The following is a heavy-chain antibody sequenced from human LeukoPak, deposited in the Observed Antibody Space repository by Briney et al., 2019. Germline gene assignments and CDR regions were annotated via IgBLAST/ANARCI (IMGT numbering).Heavy chain of an antibody. Sequence: SGGSLRLSCAASGFTFSDYYMSWIRQAPGKGLEWVSYISSSGSTIYYADSVKGRFTISRDNAKNSLYLQMNSLRAEDTAVYYCARDRLKNIAVADFDYWGQGTLVTVSS. CDR1: GFTFSDYY. CDR3: ARDRLKNIAVADFDY. CDR2: ISSSGSTI. D-gene: IGHD6-19*01. V-gene: IGHV3-11*01. J-gene: IGHJ4*02.